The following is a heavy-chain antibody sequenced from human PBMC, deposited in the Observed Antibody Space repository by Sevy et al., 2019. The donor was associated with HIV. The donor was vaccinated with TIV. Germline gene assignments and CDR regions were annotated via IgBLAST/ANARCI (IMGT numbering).Heavy chain of an antibody. CDR3: ACGTGTSDFDH. V-gene: IGHV3-15*01. J-gene: IGHJ4*02. Sequence: GGSLRLSCATSGFTFSDAWMNWVRRAPGKGLEWVALHKSKTDSGTRDFAAPVKGRFSISRDDSKNTVYLQMTSLKDEDTGVYFCACGTGTSDFDHWGQGTLVTVSS. D-gene: IGHD1-1*01. CDR1: GFTFSDAW. CDR2: HKSKTDSGTR.